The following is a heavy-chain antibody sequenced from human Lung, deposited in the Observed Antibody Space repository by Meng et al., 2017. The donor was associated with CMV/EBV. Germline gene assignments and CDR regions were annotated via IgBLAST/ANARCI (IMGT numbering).Heavy chain of an antibody. CDR1: GYRFSNYG. CDR2: ICPGDSDT. J-gene: IGHJ4*02. CDR3: ARQGDCTSTNCYGGLDY. V-gene: IGHV5-51*01. D-gene: IGHD2-2*01. Sequence: GESLKISCTASGYRFSNYGIVWVRQTPGKGLEWMCIICPGDSDTRYAPSFEGQVTISADKSISTGFLQWNSLKASDTAIYYCARQGDCTSTNCYGGLDYWGQGTLVTVSS.